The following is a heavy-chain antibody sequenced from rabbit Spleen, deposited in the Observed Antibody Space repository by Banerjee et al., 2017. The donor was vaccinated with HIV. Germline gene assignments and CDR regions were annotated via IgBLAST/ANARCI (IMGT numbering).Heavy chain of an antibody. CDR1: GFSFSSSYH. V-gene: IGHV1S45*01. CDR3: GREGAGGSYFAL. Sequence: QEQLVESGGGLVQPGGSLTLSCTASGFSFSSSYHMSWVRQAPGKGLEWIACIDAGSSGSTYYASWAKGRFTISKTSSTTVTLQMTSLTAADTATYFCGREGAGGSYFALWGQGTLVTVS. CDR2: IDAGSSGST. J-gene: IGHJ3*01. D-gene: IGHD8-1*01.